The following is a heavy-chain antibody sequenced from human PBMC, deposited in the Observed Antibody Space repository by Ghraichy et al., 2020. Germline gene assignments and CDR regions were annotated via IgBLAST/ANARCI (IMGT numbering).Heavy chain of an antibody. V-gene: IGHV1-18*01. CDR2: ISAYNGNT. Sequence: ASVKVSCKASGYTFTSYGISWVRQAPGQGLEWMGWISAYNGNTNYAQKLQGRVTMTTDTSTSTAYMELRSLRSDDTAVYYCARVGGNDYSNSYGMDVWGQGTTVTVSS. J-gene: IGHJ6*02. CDR3: ARVGGNDYSNSYGMDV. D-gene: IGHD4-11*01. CDR1: GYTFTSYG.